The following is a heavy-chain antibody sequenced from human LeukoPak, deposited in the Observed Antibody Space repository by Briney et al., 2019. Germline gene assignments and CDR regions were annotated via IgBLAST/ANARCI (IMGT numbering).Heavy chain of an antibody. J-gene: IGHJ6*03. D-gene: IGHD3-3*02. CDR3: ASSISHYYYYMDV. CDR1: GGSISSYY. Sequence: SKTLSLTCTVSGGSISSYYWSWIRQPPGKGLEWIGYIYTSGSTNYNPSLKSRVTISVDTSKNQFSLKLSSVTAADTAVYYCASSISHYYYYMDVWGKGTTVTVSS. CDR2: IYTSGST. V-gene: IGHV4-4*09.